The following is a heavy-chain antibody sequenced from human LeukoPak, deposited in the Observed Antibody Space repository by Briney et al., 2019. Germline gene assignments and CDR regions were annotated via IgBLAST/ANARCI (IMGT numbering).Heavy chain of an antibody. CDR3: ARGRAYYDSTGYYL. D-gene: IGHD3-22*01. CDR1: GGSIGSGGYS. V-gene: IGHV4-61*08. Sequence: SETLSLTCAVSGGSIGSGGYSWSWIRQPPGKGLEWIGHIYSSGTTNYNPSLKSRVTISLDTSKNQFSLKLSSVTAADTAVYYCARGRAYYDSTGYYLWGQGTLVTVSS. J-gene: IGHJ4*02. CDR2: IYSSGTT.